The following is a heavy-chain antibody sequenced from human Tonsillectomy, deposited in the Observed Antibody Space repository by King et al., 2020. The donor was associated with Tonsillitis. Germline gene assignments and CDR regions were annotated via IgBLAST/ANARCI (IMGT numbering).Heavy chain of an antibody. J-gene: IGHJ4*02. D-gene: IGHD6-19*01. CDR2: IYYPGRT. Sequence: LQLQESGPGLVKPSETLSLTCTVSTGSISSATYYWGWIRLPPGKGLEWIGSIYYPGRTYYNPSLKSRVTMSVDTSKNQFSLKLSSVTAADTAVYHCARRPLDSSGYFDYWGQGILVTVSS. CDR1: TGSISSATYY. V-gene: IGHV4-39*01. CDR3: ARRPLDSSGYFDY.